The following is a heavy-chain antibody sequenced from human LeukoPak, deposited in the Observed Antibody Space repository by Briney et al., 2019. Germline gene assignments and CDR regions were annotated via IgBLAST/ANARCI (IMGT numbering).Heavy chain of an antibody. CDR2: IYTSGST. Sequence: SETLSLTCTVSGGSISSGSYYWSWIRQPTGKGLEWIGRIYTSGSTNYNPSLKSRVTISVDTSKNQFSLKLNSVTAADTAVYYCARGEVLRYFDWFEYYFDYWGQGTLVTVSS. D-gene: IGHD3-9*01. V-gene: IGHV4-61*02. CDR1: GGSISSGSYY. CDR3: ARGEVLRYFDWFEYYFDY. J-gene: IGHJ4*02.